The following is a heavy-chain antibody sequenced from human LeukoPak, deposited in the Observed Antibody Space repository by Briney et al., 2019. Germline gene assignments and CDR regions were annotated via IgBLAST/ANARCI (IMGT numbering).Heavy chain of an antibody. V-gene: IGHV3-7*03. CDR1: GFTFSSYA. D-gene: IGHD6-13*01. Sequence: PGGSLRLSCAASGFTFSSYAMSWVRQAPGKGLEWVANIKGDGSQAYYLDSLKGRFTISRDNAKNSLYLQMNSLRAEDTALYYCAKDGLDSSSWNSFDYWGQGTLVTVSS. CDR2: IKGDGSQA. J-gene: IGHJ4*02. CDR3: AKDGLDSSSWNSFDY.